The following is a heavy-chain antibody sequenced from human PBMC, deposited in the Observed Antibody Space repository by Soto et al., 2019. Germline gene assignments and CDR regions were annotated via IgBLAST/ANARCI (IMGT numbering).Heavy chain of an antibody. CDR2: IYPGDSDT. V-gene: IGHV5-51*01. CDR1: GYSFTSYW. CDR3: ARQRFEGSYSSRWYERDYYYSGIDV. J-gene: IGHJ6*02. D-gene: IGHD6-19*01. Sequence: PGESLKISCKGSGYSFTSYWIGWVRQMPGKGLEWMGIIYPGDSDTRYSPSFQGQVTISADKSISTAYLQWSSLKASDTAMYYCARQRFEGSYSSRWYERDYYYSGIDVWGQGPTVTVYS.